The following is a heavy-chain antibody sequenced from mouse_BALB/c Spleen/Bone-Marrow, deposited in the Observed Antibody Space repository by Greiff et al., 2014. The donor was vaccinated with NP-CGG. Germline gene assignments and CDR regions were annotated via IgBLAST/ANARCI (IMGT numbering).Heavy chain of an antibody. CDR1: GYTFSSYW. CDR3: ARYYDQFAY. J-gene: IGHJ3*01. CDR2: ILPGSGGT. D-gene: IGHD1-1*01. Sequence: SGAELMKPGASVKISCKATGYTFSSYWIEWVKQRPGHGLEWIGEILPGSGGTNYNEKFKGKATFTADTSSNTAYMQLSILTSEDSAFYYCARYYDQFAYWGQGTLVTVSS. V-gene: IGHV1-9*01.